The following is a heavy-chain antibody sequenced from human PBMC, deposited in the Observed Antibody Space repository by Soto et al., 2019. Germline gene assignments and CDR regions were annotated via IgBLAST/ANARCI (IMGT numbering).Heavy chain of an antibody. V-gene: IGHV1-69*01. D-gene: IGHD5-12*01. CDR2: IIPLFGTP. CDR3: ASERVAEMATGGYFDN. J-gene: IGHJ4*02. Sequence: QVHLVQSGAEVKKPGSSVKVSCKTSGGTFSDLAFSWVRQAPRQGLEWVGGIIPLFGTPNYVREFQGRVSISADESSNTVYMELRSLRSEDTAVYYCASERVAEMATGGYFDNWGRGTLVTVSS. CDR1: GGTFSDLA.